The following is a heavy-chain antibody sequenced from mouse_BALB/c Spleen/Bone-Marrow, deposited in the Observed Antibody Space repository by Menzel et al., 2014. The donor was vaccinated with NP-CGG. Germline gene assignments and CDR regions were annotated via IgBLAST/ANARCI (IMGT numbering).Heavy chain of an antibody. V-gene: IGHV14-3*02. Sequence: EVQLVESGAELVKPGASVKLSCTASGFNIKDTYMHWVKQRPEQGLEWIGRIDPANGKTKYDPKFQGKATITADTSSNTAYLQLSSLTSEDTAVYYCARWLLNYYAMDYWGQGTSVTVSS. J-gene: IGHJ4*01. CDR3: ARWLLNYYAMDY. CDR2: IDPANGKT. D-gene: IGHD2-3*01. CDR1: GFNIKDTY.